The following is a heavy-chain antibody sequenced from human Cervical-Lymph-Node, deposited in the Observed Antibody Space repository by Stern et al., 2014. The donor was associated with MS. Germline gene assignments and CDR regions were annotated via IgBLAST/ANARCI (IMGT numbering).Heavy chain of an antibody. CDR3: ARGETPIPSYGMDV. CDR1: GGTFSGYA. J-gene: IGHJ6*01. D-gene: IGHD3-16*01. V-gene: IGHV1-69*06. CDR2: IVPIFGTS. Sequence: KMVQSGAEVKRPGSSVKVSCKASGGTFSGYAITWVRQAPGQGLEWMGGIVPIFGTSTYAQKFQGRVTITADKSTGTAYMELNSLKSNDTAVYYCARGETPIPSYGMDVWGQGTTVTVSS.